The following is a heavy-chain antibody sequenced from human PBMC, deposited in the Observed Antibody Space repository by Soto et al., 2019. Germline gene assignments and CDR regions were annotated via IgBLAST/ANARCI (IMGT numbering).Heavy chain of an antibody. Sequence: PSETLSLTCTVSGGSISSGGYYWSWILQHPGKGLEWIGYIYYSGSTYYNPSLKSRVTISVDTSKNQFSLKLSSVTAADTAVYYCASAPARSVGFDYWGQGTLVTVSS. V-gene: IGHV4-31*03. CDR1: GGSISSGGYY. J-gene: IGHJ4*02. CDR3: ASAPARSVGFDY. CDR2: IYYSGST.